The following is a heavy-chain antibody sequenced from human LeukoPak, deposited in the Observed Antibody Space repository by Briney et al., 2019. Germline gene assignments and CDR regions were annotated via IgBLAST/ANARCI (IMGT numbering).Heavy chain of an antibody. CDR1: GFIFSNYA. V-gene: IGHV3-23*01. CDR3: AKDRGMVGASVRAFDY. D-gene: IGHD1-26*01. Sequence: GGSLRLSCAASGFIFSNYATGWVRQAPHKGPQWVSIISGSGFTTYYADSVRGRFTISRDNSKNTLYLQMSSLRGEDTALYYCAKDRGMVGASVRAFDYWGQGTLVTVSS. J-gene: IGHJ4*02. CDR2: ISGSGFTT.